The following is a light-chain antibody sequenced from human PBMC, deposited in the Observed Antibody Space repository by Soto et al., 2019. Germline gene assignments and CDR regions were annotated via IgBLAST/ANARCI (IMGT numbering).Light chain of an antibody. CDR2: GAS. CDR3: QQSYSVPFS. V-gene: IGKV1-39*01. CDR1: HNIVNY. J-gene: IGKJ4*01. Sequence: MTQSPSTLSASVGDRVTITCRASHNIVNYLNWYQRKPGKAPQLLIYGASSLQRGVPSRFSGSGSGTDFTLTISTLQPEDFATFYCQQSYSVPFSFGGGTKVDIK.